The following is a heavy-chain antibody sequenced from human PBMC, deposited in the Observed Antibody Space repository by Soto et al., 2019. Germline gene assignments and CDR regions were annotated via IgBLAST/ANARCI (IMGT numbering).Heavy chain of an antibody. CDR1: GGTFSSYA. D-gene: IGHD3-3*01. J-gene: IGHJ6*02. CDR3: ASPTREWLPPARDYYYGMDV. V-gene: IGHV1-69*06. Sequence: QVQLVQSGAEVKKPGSSVKVSCKASGGTFSSYAISWVRQAPGQGLAWMGGIIPIFGTANYAHKFQGRVTITADKSTSTAYMELSSLRSEDTAVYYCASPTREWLPPARDYYYGMDVWGQGTTVTVSS. CDR2: IIPIFGTA.